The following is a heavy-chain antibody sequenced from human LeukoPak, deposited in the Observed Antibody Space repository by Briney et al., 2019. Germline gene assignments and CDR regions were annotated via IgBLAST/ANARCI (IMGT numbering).Heavy chain of an antibody. CDR2: INHSGST. CDR1: GGSFSGYY. Sequence: PSETLSLTCAVYGGSFSGYYWSWTRQPPGKGLEWIGEINHSGSTNYNPSLKSRVTISVDTSKNQFSLKLSSVTAADTAVYYCARHFGPTGTTFDPWGQGTLVTVSS. V-gene: IGHV4-34*01. CDR3: ARHFGPTGTTFDP. D-gene: IGHD1-1*01. J-gene: IGHJ5*02.